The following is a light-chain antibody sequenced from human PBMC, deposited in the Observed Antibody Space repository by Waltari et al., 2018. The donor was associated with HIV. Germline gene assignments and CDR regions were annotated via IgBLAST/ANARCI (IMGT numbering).Light chain of an antibody. J-gene: IGLJ2*01. CDR2: DVS. CDR3: CSYAGSYHVV. Sequence: QSALTQPRSVSGSPGQSVTISCTGTSSDVGGYNSVSWYQQHPGKAPKLMIYDVSKRPSGVPDRFSGSKSGNTASLTISGLQAEDEADYYCCSYAGSYHVVFGGGTKLTVL. V-gene: IGLV2-11*01. CDR1: SSDVGGYNS.